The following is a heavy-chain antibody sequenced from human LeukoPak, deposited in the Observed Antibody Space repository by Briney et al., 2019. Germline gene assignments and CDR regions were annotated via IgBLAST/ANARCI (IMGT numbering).Heavy chain of an antibody. V-gene: IGHV4-59*01. CDR2: IYYSGST. Sequence: SETLSLTCTVSGGSISSYYWIWIRQPPGKGLEWIGYIYYSGSTNYNPSLKSRVTISVDTSKNQFSLKLSSVTAADTAVYYCARRTVISNWYFDLWGRGTLVTVSS. CDR1: GGSISSYY. CDR3: ARRTVISNWYFDL. J-gene: IGHJ2*01. D-gene: IGHD2-21*01.